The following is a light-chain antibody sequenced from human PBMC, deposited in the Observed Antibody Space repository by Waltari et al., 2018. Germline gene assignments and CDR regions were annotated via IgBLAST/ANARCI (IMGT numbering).Light chain of an antibody. CDR1: QSVSFN. CDR3: QQYNNWPKT. Sequence: ETVLTQSPATLSVSPGESATLSCRDSQSVSFNLAWYQQNPGQAPRLLIYGASTRATGIPARFRGSGSGTEFTLTISSLQSEDFAVYYCQQYNNWPKTFGQGTKVEIK. J-gene: IGKJ1*01. CDR2: GAS. V-gene: IGKV3-15*01.